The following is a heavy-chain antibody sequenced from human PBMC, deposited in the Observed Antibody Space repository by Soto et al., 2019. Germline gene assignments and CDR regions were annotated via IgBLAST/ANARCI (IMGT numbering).Heavy chain of an antibody. D-gene: IGHD2-21*01. J-gene: IGHJ4*02. V-gene: IGHV3-30*18. Sequence: GGSLRLSCAASGFTFSSYGMHWVRQAPGKGLEWVAVISYDGSNKYYADSVKGRFTISRDNSKNTLYLQMNSLRAEDTAVYYCAKDLYRGWHYFDYWGQGTLVTVSS. CDR2: ISYDGSNK. CDR3: AKDLYRGWHYFDY. CDR1: GFTFSSYG.